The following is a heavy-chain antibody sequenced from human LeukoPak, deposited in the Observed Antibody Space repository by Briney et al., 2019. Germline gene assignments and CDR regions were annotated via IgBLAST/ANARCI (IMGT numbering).Heavy chain of an antibody. CDR3: ARGGGGYCSSTSCYRVFGSDY. Sequence: SETLSLTCTVSGGSISSGSYYWSWIRQPAGKGLEWIGRIYTSGSTNYNPSLKSRVTISVDTSKNQFSLKLSSVTAADTAVYYCARGGGGYCSSTSCYRVFGSDYWGQGTLVTVSS. D-gene: IGHD2-2*02. CDR1: GGSISSGSYY. J-gene: IGHJ4*02. V-gene: IGHV4-61*02. CDR2: IYTSGST.